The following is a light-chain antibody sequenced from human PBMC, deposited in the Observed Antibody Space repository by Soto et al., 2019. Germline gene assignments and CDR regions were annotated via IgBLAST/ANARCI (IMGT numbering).Light chain of an antibody. V-gene: IGKV1-5*03. CDR1: QYISTW. CDR3: QQYNSS. CDR2: KAS. J-gene: IGKJ2*01. Sequence: DIQMTQSPSTLSASVGDRVTITCRASQYISTWLAWYQQKPGKAPKLLIYKASNLESGVPSRFSGSGSGTEFTLTISSLQPDDSATYYFQQYNSSFGQGTKLEIK.